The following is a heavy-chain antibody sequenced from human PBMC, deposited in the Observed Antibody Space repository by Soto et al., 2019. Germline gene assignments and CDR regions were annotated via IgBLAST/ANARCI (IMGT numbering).Heavy chain of an antibody. CDR3: ARGGVSTRTFDY. CDR1: GYNFAGYW. Sequence: PGESLKIYCKGSGYNFAGYWIAWVRQMPGKGLELMGIIYPSDSDTRYRPSFQGQVTISADKSISSAYLQWSSLRASDTAMYYCARGGVSTRTFDYWGQGTPVTVSS. D-gene: IGHD6-6*01. V-gene: IGHV5-51*01. J-gene: IGHJ4*02. CDR2: IYPSDSDT.